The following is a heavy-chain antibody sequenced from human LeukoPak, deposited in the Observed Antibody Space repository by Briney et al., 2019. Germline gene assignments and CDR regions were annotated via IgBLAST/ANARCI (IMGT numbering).Heavy chain of an antibody. CDR2: INQDGSEK. V-gene: IGHV3-7*01. CDR3: ARGARGSGWRVFDI. Sequence: GGSLRLSCAASGFTFSRYWMNWVRQAPGKGLEWVANINQDGSEKYSVDSVKGRFTISRDNAKKSLYLQMNSLRAEDTAVYYCARGARGSGWRVFDIWGQGTMVTVSS. CDR1: GFTFSRYW. D-gene: IGHD6-19*01. J-gene: IGHJ3*02.